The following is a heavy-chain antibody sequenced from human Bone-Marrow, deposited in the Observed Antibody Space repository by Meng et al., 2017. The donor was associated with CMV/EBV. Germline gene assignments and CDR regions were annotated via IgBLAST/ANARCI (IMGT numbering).Heavy chain of an antibody. CDR3: VRDQTQRGPTAVDY. CDR1: GFDFSIYW. Sequence: GESLKISCAASGFDFSIYWMHWVRQVPGKGLLWVSRISSDGTDIKYADSVRGRFTISRDNAKTTLYLQMNSLTADDTAVYYCVRDQTQRGPTAVDYWGQGALVTVSS. D-gene: IGHD5-18*01. V-gene: IGHV3-74*03. CDR2: ISSDGTDI. J-gene: IGHJ4*02.